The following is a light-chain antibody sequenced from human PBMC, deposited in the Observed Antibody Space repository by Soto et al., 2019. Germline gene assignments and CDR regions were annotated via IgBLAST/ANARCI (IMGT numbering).Light chain of an antibody. CDR2: DAS. CDR3: QHRSSWPLT. V-gene: IGKV3-11*01. Sequence: EIVLTQSPATLSLSPGERATLSCRASQSVSSNLAWYQQKPGQAPRLLIYDASDRATGIPARFSGSGSGTDFTLTISSREPEDFAVYYCQHRSSWPLTFGGGTRVEIK. CDR1: QSVSSN. J-gene: IGKJ4*01.